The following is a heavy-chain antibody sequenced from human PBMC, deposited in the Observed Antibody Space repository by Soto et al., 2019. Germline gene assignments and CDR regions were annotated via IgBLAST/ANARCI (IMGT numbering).Heavy chain of an antibody. CDR2: IYTSGST. V-gene: IGHV4-4*07. Sequence: SETLSLTCTVSGGSISSYYWSWIRQPAGKGLEWIGRIYTSGSTNYNPSLKSRVTMSVDTSKNQFSLKLSSVTAADTAVYYCARDRGYSYGYYYYYYGMDVWGQGTTVTVSS. J-gene: IGHJ6*02. CDR3: ARDRGYSYGYYYYYYGMDV. CDR1: GGSISSYY. D-gene: IGHD5-18*01.